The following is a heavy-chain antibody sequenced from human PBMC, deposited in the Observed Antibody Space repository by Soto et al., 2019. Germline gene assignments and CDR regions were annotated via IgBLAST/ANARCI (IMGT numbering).Heavy chain of an antibody. V-gene: IGHV4-31*11. CDR2: IYYSGST. D-gene: IGHD3-22*01. CDR3: AQKYDSSGYYRRGAFDI. J-gene: IGHJ3*02. CDR1: GGYISSGGYS. Sequence: SETLSLTCAVSGGYISSGGYSCRWIRQPPGKGLEWIGYIYYSGSTYYNPSLKSRVTISVDTSKNQFSLKLSSVTAADTAVYYCAQKYDSSGYYRRGAFDIWGEGTMVTVPS.